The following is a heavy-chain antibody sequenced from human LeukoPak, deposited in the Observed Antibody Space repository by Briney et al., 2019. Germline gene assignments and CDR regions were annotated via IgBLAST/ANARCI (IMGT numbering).Heavy chain of an antibody. CDR2: ISSSSSYI. Sequence: GGSLRLSCAASGFTFSSYSMNWVRQAPGKGLEWVSSISSSSSYIYYADSVKGRFTISRDNAKNSLYLQMNSLRAEDTAVYYCARDRSWYYFDYWGQGTLVTVSS. CDR3: ARDRSWYYFDY. D-gene: IGHD2-15*01. J-gene: IGHJ4*02. CDR1: GFTFSSYS. V-gene: IGHV3-21*01.